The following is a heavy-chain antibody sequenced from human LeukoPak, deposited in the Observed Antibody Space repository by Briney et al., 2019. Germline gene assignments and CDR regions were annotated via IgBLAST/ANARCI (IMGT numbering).Heavy chain of an antibody. CDR1: GYTFTGYY. D-gene: IGHD6-19*01. CDR2: INPNSGGT. CDR3: ASINSSGWYLYFQH. V-gene: IGHV1-2*02. Sequence: ASVKVSCKASGYTFTGYYMHWVRQAPGQGLEWMGWINPNSGGTNYAQKFRGRVTMTRDTSISTAYMELSRLRSDDTAVYYCASINSSGWYLYFQHWGQGTLVTVSS. J-gene: IGHJ1*01.